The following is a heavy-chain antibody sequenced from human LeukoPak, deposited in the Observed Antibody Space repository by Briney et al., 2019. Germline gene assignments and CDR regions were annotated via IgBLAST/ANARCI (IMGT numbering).Heavy chain of an antibody. CDR2: ISAYNGNT. Sequence: ASVKVSCKASGYTFSDYPMHWVRQAPGQGLEWMGWISAYNGNTNYAQKLQGRVTMTTDTSTSTAYMELRSLRSDDTAVYYCARLPGIAAAGAIYYYYYYYMDVWGKGTTVTVSS. CDR3: ARLPGIAAAGAIYYYYYYYMDV. J-gene: IGHJ6*03. CDR1: GYTFSDYP. D-gene: IGHD6-13*01. V-gene: IGHV1-18*04.